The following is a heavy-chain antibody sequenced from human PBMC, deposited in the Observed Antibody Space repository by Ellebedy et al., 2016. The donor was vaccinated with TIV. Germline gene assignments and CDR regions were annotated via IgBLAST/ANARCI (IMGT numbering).Heavy chain of an antibody. V-gene: IGHV3-30*18. Sequence: GGSLRLXCAASEFTFSRFGMYWVRQAPGKGLEWVAGISYDGSYKYYADSVKGRFTASRDNSKNSLFLQLNSPRAEDTAVYYCAKDSGFWSGYSDYWGQGTLVTVSS. J-gene: IGHJ4*02. D-gene: IGHD3-3*01. CDR3: AKDSGFWSGYSDY. CDR1: EFTFSRFG. CDR2: ISYDGSYK.